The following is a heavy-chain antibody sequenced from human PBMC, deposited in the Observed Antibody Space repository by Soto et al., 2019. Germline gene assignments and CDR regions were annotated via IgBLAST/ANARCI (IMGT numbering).Heavy chain of an antibody. CDR1: GFTFSNHW. CDR3: ARGHYGMDV. Sequence: EVQLVESGGGLVQPGGSLTLSCVGSGFTFSNHWISWVRQAPGKGLEWVANIKEDGSEKYYMDSVKGRFTISRDNAENSVYLQMNSLRAEDTAVYYCARGHYGMDVWGQGTTVTVSS. CDR2: IKEDGSEK. J-gene: IGHJ6*02. V-gene: IGHV3-7*03.